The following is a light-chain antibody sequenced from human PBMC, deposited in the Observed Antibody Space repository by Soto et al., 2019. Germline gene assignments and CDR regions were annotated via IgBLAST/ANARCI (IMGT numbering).Light chain of an antibody. J-gene: IGKJ5*01. V-gene: IGKV3-20*01. CDR3: HQYASSPLT. CDR1: QSVGSNY. CDR2: GAS. Sequence: EIVLTQSPGTLSLSPGERATLSCRASQSVGSNYLAWYQQTPGQAPRLLIHGASTRATGIPDRFSGSGSGTDFTLTLSRLESEDSAVSYCHQYASSPLTFGQGTRLEIK.